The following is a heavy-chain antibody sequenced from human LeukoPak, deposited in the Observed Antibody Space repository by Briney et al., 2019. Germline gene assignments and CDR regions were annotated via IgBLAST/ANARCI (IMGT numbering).Heavy chain of an antibody. CDR1: GFIFRDYY. V-gene: IGHV3-11*01. D-gene: IGHD3-3*01. CDR2: ISSTGSSI. CDR3: ARVFYDFWSGLRIYSFDS. Sequence: PGGSLRLSCAASGFIFRDYYMSWIRQAPGTGLEWVASISSTGSSIYYADSVEGRFTISRDDANNSFFLQMSSLRAEDTAMYYCARVFYDFWSGLRIYSFDSWGQGALVTVSS. J-gene: IGHJ4*02.